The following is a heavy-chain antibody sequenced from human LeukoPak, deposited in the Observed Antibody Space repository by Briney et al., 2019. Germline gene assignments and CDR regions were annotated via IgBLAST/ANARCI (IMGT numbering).Heavy chain of an antibody. V-gene: IGHV3-33*06. Sequence: GRSLRLSCAASGFTFSSYGMHWVRQAPGKGLEWVAVIWYDGSNKYCADSVKGRFTISRDNSKNTLYLQMNSLRAEDTAVYYCAKGDYDFWSGYKGVDYWGQGTLVTVSS. CDR1: GFTFSSYG. D-gene: IGHD3-3*01. J-gene: IGHJ4*02. CDR2: IWYDGSNK. CDR3: AKGDYDFWSGYKGVDY.